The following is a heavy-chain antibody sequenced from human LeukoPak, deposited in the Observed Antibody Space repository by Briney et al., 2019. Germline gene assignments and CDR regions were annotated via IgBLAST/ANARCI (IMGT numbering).Heavy chain of an antibody. CDR2: IYYSGIT. V-gene: IGHV4-59*01. CDR1: GGFINPYY. J-gene: IGHJ6*03. CDR3: ARGGSHYYYYMDV. D-gene: IGHD1-26*01. Sequence: SETLSLTCTVSGGFINPYYWIWIRQSPGTGLEWIGYIYYSGITDYNPSLKSRVTFSIDTSKKQFSLNLTSVTAADTAIYFCARGGSHYYYYMDVWGKGTRVTVSS.